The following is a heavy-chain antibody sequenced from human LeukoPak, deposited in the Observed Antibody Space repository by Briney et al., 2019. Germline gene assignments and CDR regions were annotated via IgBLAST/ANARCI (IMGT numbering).Heavy chain of an antibody. CDR2: IYYSGST. J-gene: IGHJ6*03. CDR1: GGSISSYY. D-gene: IGHD5-18*01. CDR3: ARGPGYSYVYYYMVV. Sequence: SETLSLTCTVSGGSISSYYCCWIWMPPPTGLGRMGYIYYSGSTNYNPSLKSRVTISVDTSKNQFSLKLSSESAAHTGVYYCARGPGYSYVYYYMVVGGKRTTLTVSS. V-gene: IGHV4-59*01.